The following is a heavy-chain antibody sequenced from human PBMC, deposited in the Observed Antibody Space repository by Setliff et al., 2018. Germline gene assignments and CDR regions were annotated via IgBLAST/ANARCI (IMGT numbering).Heavy chain of an antibody. V-gene: IGHV1-18*01. J-gene: IGHJ4*02. CDR1: GYTFSDYG. CDR3: SRLVRYCTTTTCQRLSGGEY. D-gene: IGHD2-8*01. CDR2: IGVYTGKS. Sequence: ASVKVSCKASGYTFSDYGITWVRQATGQGLEWMGWIGVYTGKSYFAHKFQGRFTLTTDTSTGTAYMELRSLKSDDTAVYYCSRLVRYCTTTTCQRLSGGEYWGQGTLVTVSS.